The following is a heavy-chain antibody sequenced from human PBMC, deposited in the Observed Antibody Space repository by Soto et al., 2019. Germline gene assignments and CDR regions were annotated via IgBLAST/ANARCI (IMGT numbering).Heavy chain of an antibody. J-gene: IGHJ6*03. Sequence: EVQLVESGGGLVQPGGSLRLSCAASGFTFSNAWMSWVRQAPGKGLEWVGRIKSKTDGGTTDYAAPVKGRFTISRKDSKNPLYLQKNSLKTEDKAVYYCTREDYSSSYYYYYMDVWGKGTTVTVSS. CDR1: GFTFSNAW. V-gene: IGHV3-15*01. D-gene: IGHD4-4*01. CDR2: IKSKTDGGTT. CDR3: TREDYSSSYYYYYMDV.